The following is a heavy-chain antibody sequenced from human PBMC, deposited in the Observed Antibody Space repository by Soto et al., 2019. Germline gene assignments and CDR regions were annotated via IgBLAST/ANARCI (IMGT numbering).Heavy chain of an antibody. J-gene: IGHJ5*02. V-gene: IGHV1-8*01. CDR2: MNPNSGNT. CDR1: GYTFTSYD. Sequence: QVQLVQSGAEVKKPGASVKVSCKASGYTFTSYDINWVRQATGQGLEWMGWMNPNSGNTGYAQKFQGRVTVTRNTSIITAYMERSSLRSEGTAVYYCARERSAAGTGWFDPCGQGTLVTVYS. CDR3: ARERSAAGTGWFDP. D-gene: IGHD6-13*01.